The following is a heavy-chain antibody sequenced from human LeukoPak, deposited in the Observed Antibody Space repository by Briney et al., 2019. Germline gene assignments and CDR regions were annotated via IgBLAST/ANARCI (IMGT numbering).Heavy chain of an antibody. CDR2: IKQDGSEK. Sequence: GGSLRLSCAASGFTFSSYWMSWVRQAPGKGLEWVANIKQDGSEKYYVDSVKGRFTISRDNAKNSLYLQMNSLRAEDTAVYYCARGDSIVGARKPFDYWGQGTLVTVSS. CDR1: GFTFSSYW. D-gene: IGHD1-26*01. CDR3: ARGDSIVGARKPFDY. J-gene: IGHJ4*02. V-gene: IGHV3-7*01.